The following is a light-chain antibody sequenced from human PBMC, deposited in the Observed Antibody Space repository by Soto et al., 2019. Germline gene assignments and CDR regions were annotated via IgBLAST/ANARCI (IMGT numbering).Light chain of an antibody. CDR1: SSDVGGYKD. Sequence: QSALTQPPSASGSPGQSVTISCTGTSSDVGGYKDVSWYQQHPDKVPKLIIYEVSKRPSGVSDRFSGSKSGNTASLTVSGLQAEDEADYYCSSYAGSNNFVFGTGTKVTVL. J-gene: IGLJ1*01. CDR2: EVS. CDR3: SSYAGSNNFV. V-gene: IGLV2-8*01.